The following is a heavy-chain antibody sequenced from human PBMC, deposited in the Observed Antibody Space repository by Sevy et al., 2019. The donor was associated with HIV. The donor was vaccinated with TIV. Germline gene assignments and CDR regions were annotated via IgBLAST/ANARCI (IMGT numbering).Heavy chain of an antibody. CDR3: AKGPVTGVYYYGMDV. D-gene: IGHD2-21*02. J-gene: IGHJ6*04. V-gene: IGHV3-23*01. CDR1: GFTFSSYA. CDR2: ISGSGGST. Sequence: GGSLRLSCAASGFTFSSYAMSWVRQAPGKGLEWVSAISGSGGSTYYADSVKGRFTISRDNSENTLYLQMNSLRPEDTAVYYCAKGPVTGVYYYGMDVWGKGPTVTASS.